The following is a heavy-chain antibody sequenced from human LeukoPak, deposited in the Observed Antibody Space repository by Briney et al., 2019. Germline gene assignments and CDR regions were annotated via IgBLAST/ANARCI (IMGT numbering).Heavy chain of an antibody. J-gene: IGHJ4*02. CDR1: GFTFSSYW. V-gene: IGHV3-74*01. CDR3: AKEFGIARGDY. D-gene: IGHD3-16*01. Sequence: PGRSLRLSCAASGFTFSSYWMHWVRQVPGKGLVWVARINPGGSSITYADSVKGRFTISRDNAKNTLYLQMNSLRAEDTAVYYCAKEFGIARGDYWGQGTLVTVSS. CDR2: INPGGSSI.